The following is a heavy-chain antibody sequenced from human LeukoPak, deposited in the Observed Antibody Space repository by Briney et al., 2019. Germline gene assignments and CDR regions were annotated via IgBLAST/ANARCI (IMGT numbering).Heavy chain of an antibody. Sequence: SETLSLTCTVSGRAISRDYWSWSRQPAGKGLEWIGRIYTSGSTNYNPSLKSRVTMSVDTSKNQFSLKLSSVTAADTAVYYCARDRGYSYAFGYWGQGTLVTVSS. CDR2: IYTSGST. D-gene: IGHD5-18*01. CDR3: ARDRGYSYAFGY. CDR1: GRAISRDY. V-gene: IGHV4-4*07. J-gene: IGHJ4*02.